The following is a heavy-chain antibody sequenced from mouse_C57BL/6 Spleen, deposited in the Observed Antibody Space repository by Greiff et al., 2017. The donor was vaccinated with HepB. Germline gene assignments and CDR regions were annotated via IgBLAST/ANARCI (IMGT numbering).Heavy chain of an antibody. CDR1: GFSLTSYG. CDR2: IWSGGST. D-gene: IGHD2-3*01. CDR3: ARNYDGYYYYFDY. J-gene: IGHJ2*01. Sequence: VKLMESGPGLVQPSQSLSITCTVSGFSLTSYGVHWVRQSPGKGLEWLGVIWSGGSTDYNAAFISRLSISKDNSKSQVFFKMNSLQADDTAIYYCARNYDGYYYYFDYWGQGTTLTVSS. V-gene: IGHV2-2*01.